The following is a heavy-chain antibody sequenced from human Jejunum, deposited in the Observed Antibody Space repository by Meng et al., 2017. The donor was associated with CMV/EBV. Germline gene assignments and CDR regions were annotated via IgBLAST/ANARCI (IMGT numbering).Heavy chain of an antibody. D-gene: IGHD3-3*01. CDR1: GYTFTDFG. J-gene: IGHJ4*02. Sequence: SCRPSGYTFTDFGINWVRQAPGQGLEWMGWVTTHNGNTNYAQKFQGKITMTTDTSTSTVYMELRSLTSDDTAMYYCGRFWSGYLSDYWGQGTLVTVSS. CDR2: VTTHNGNT. V-gene: IGHV1-18*01. CDR3: GRFWSGYLSDY.